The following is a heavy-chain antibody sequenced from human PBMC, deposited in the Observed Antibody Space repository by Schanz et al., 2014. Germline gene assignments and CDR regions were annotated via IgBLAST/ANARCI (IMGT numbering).Heavy chain of an antibody. V-gene: IGHV3-74*01. D-gene: IGHD1-26*01. Sequence: EVQLVESGGGLVQPGGSLRLSCAASGFTFSVYWMHWVRQPPGEGLVSVSRISGDGTTTSYADSVKGRLTISRDNAKNSLSLQMDRLRDEDTAVYYCARRYSGRYCFDYWGQGTLVAVSS. J-gene: IGHJ4*02. CDR1: GFTFSVYW. CDR3: ARRYSGRYCFDY. CDR2: ISGDGTTT.